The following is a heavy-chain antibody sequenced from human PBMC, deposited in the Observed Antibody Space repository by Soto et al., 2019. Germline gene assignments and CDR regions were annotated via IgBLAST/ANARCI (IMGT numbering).Heavy chain of an antibody. CDR1: GFTFSSYA. Sequence: GGSLRLSCAASGFTFSSYAMHWVRQAPGKGLEWVAVISYDGSNKYYADSVKGRFTISRDNSKNTLYLQMNSLRAEDTAVYYYARDGIAAAGTYYYYGMDVWGQGTTVTVSS. D-gene: IGHD6-13*01. J-gene: IGHJ6*02. CDR2: ISYDGSNK. V-gene: IGHV3-30-3*01. CDR3: ARDGIAAAGTYYYYGMDV.